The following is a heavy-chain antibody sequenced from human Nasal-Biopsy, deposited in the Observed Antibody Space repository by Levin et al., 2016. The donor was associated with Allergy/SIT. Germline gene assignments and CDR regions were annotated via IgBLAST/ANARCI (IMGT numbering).Heavy chain of an antibody. CDR1: GFIFSDFY. V-gene: IGHV3-11*05. CDR3: ARDTPRRGYSGYDRSYHYYGMDV. D-gene: IGHD5-12*01. CDR2: ISSSSGYI. Sequence: GESLKISCTASGFIFSDFYMNWIRQAPGKGLEWLAHISSSSGYIEYAHSVEGRFTVSRDNARNSLYLQLNSLRVEDTVVYYCARDTPRRGYSGYDRSYHYYGMDVWGQGTTVTVSS. J-gene: IGHJ6*02.